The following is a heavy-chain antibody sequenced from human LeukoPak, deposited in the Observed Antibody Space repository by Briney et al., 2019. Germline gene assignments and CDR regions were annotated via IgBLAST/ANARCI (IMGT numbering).Heavy chain of an antibody. V-gene: IGHV3-23*01. D-gene: IGHD2-2*02. CDR3: ARYCSSTNCYKGGFDP. CDR2: ISGSGGST. Sequence: GGSLRLSCAASGFTFSSYAMSWVRQAPGKGLEWVSAISGSGGSTYYADSVKGRFTISRDNSKNTLYLQMNSLRAEDTAVYYCARYCSSTNCYKGGFDPWGQGTLVTVSS. CDR1: GFTFSSYA. J-gene: IGHJ5*02.